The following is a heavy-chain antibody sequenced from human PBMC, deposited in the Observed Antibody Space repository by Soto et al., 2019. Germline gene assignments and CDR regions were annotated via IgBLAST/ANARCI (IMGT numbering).Heavy chain of an antibody. CDR1: GFTFSSYA. CDR2: LYGSGRGI. J-gene: IGHJ5*02. D-gene: IGHD4-17*01. V-gene: IGHV3-23*01. CDR3: GKDAVAGDGVWIAHA. Sequence: GGSLRLSCAASGFTFSSYAMIWIRQVPGKGLEWVSGLYGSGRGIHYADSVKGRFTISRDNSAYAVYLQMNNLRVEDTAVYYCGKDAVAGDGVWIAHAWGRGTAVTVSS.